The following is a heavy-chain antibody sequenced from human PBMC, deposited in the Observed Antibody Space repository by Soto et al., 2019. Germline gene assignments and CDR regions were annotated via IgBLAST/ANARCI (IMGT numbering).Heavy chain of an antibody. Sequence: ASVKVSCKASGYTFTSYGISWVRQAPGQGLEWMGWISAYNGNTNYAQKLQGRVTMTTDTSTSTAYMELRSLRSDDTAVYSCARALGSKGLYYYYYYMDVWGKGTTVTVSS. CDR2: ISAYNGNT. V-gene: IGHV1-18*01. J-gene: IGHJ6*03. CDR3: ARALGSKGLYYYYYYMDV. D-gene: IGHD3-10*01. CDR1: GYTFTSYG.